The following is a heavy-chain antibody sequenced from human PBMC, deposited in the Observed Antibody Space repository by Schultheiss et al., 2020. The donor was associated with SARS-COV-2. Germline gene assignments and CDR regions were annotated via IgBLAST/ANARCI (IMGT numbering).Heavy chain of an antibody. J-gene: IGHJ6*02. V-gene: IGHV4-31*03. CDR1: GGSISSGGYY. CDR2: IYYSGST. Sequence: SETLSLTCTVSGGSISSGGYYWSWIRQHPGKGLEWIGYIYYSGSTYYNPSLKSRVTISVDTSKNQFSLKLSSVTAADTAVYYCASFGRYGSGSYLGYYYGMDVWGQGTTVTVSS. D-gene: IGHD3-10*01. CDR3: ASFGRYGSGSYLGYYYGMDV.